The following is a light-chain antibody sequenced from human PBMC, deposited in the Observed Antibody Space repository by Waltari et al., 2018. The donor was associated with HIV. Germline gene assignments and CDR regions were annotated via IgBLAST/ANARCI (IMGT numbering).Light chain of an antibody. Sequence: EIVMTQSPATLSVSPGARATLSCRASQSVTSSLAWYQQKPGQAPRLLIYGASKRATGVPTRFSGGGSGTEFTLTISSLQSEDFAVYSCQQYNTWPLTFGPGTKVDIK. V-gene: IGKV3-15*01. CDR1: QSVTSS. CDR2: GAS. CDR3: QQYNTWPLT. J-gene: IGKJ3*01.